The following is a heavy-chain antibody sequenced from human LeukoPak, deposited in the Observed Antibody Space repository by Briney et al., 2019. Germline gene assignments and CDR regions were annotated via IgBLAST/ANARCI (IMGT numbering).Heavy chain of an antibody. CDR3: ARDLGSRDGYNPPNLFDS. CDR2: INTGNGNT. CDR1: GYTFTSYT. Sequence: ASVKVSCKASGYTFTSYTIHWVRQAPGQRLERMGCINTGNGNTKYSQEFQGRVTITRDTSASTAYMELSSLRSEDTAVYYCARDLGSRDGYNPPNLFDSWGQGTLVTVSS. V-gene: IGHV1-3*03. J-gene: IGHJ4*02. D-gene: IGHD5-24*01.